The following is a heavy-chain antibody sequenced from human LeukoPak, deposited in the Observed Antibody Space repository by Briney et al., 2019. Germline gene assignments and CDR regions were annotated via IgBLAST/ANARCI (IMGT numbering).Heavy chain of an antibody. D-gene: IGHD6-13*01. CDR2: IYYSGST. CDR3: ARYSTSWYTFDY. Sequence: SETLSLTCTVSGGSVSGTSLYWSWIRQPPGKGLEWIGYIYYSGSTTYSPSLKSRVTISVDTSKNQFSLKLSSVTAADTAVYFCARYSTSWYTFDYWGQGTLVTVSS. V-gene: IGHV4-61*01. CDR1: GGSVSGTSLY. J-gene: IGHJ4*02.